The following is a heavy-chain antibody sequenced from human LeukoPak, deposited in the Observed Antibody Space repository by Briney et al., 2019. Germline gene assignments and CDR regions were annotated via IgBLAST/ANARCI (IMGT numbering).Heavy chain of an antibody. CDR1: GGSFSGYY. V-gene: IGHV4-34*01. CDR2: INHSGST. D-gene: IGHD4-17*01. J-gene: IGHJ3*02. CDR3: ARALRVLGDYHDALDI. Sequence: PSETLSLTCAVYGGSFSGYYWSWIRQPPGKGLEWIGEINHSGSTNYNPSLKSRVTISVDTSKNQFSLKLSSVTAADTAVYYCARALRVLGDYHDALDIWGQGTMVTVSS.